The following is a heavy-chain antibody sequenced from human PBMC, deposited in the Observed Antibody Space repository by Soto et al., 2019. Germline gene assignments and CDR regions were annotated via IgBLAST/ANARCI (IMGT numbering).Heavy chain of an antibody. CDR2: IYYSGST. CDR3: ATLFPRIAVAGSPPPYY. Sequence: SETLSLTCTVSGGSISSSSYYWGWIRQPPGKGLEWIGSIYYSGSTYYNPSLKSRVTISVDTSKNQFSLKLSSVTAADTAVYYCATLFPRIAVAGSPPPYYRGQGPLVTVSS. CDR1: GGSISSSSYY. J-gene: IGHJ4*02. V-gene: IGHV4-39*01. D-gene: IGHD6-19*01.